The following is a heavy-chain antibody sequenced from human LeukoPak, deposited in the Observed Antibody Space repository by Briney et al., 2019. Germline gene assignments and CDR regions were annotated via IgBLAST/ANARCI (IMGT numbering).Heavy chain of an antibody. Sequence: SETLSHTCTVSGGSISNYYWSWIRQPPGKGLEWIGYIYSSGSTSYNPSLKSRVTMSVDTSKNQLSLNLNSVTAADTAVYHCARGYSRDWGLQYFQHWGQGTLVTVSS. D-gene: IGHD6-19*01. V-gene: IGHV4-59*01. CDR3: ARGYSRDWGLQYFQH. J-gene: IGHJ1*01. CDR2: IYSSGST. CDR1: GGSISNYY.